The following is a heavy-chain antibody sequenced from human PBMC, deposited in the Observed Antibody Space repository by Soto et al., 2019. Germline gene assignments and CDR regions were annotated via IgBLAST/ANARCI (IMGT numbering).Heavy chain of an antibody. CDR3: ARDQRFLEWHIRLYMDV. CDR2: ISSSSSTI. D-gene: IGHD3-3*01. J-gene: IGHJ6*03. CDR1: GFTFSSYS. Sequence: PGGSLRLSCAASGFTFSSYSMNWVRQAPGKGLEWVSYISSSSSTIYYADSVKGRFTISRDNAKNSLYLQMNSLRAEDTAVYYCARDQRFLEWHIRLYMDVWGKGTTVTVSS. V-gene: IGHV3-48*01.